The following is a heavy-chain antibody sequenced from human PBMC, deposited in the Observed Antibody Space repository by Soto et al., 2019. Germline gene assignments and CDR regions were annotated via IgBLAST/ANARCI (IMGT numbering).Heavy chain of an antibody. J-gene: IGHJ6*02. CDR3: ARESQWLVIQYHYYGMDV. D-gene: IGHD6-19*01. Sequence: GASVKVSCKASGYTFSDYGITWVRQAPGQGLEWMGWISGFNGRTKFGQEFQGRVTMTTDTSTSTAYLELRSLTSDDTAVYHCARESQWLVIQYHYYGMDVWGQGTTVTVSS. CDR1: GYTFSDYG. CDR2: ISGFNGRT. V-gene: IGHV1-18*04.